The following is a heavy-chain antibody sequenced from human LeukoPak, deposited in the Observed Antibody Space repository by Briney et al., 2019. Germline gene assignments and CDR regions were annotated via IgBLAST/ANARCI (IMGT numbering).Heavy chain of an antibody. CDR1: GGSISSYY. V-gene: IGHV4-4*07. CDR2: IYTSGST. CDR3: RGLYYYDSSGYYLGNDAFDI. D-gene: IGHD3-22*01. Sequence: PSETLSLTCTVSGGSISSYYWSWIRQPAGKGLEWIGRIYTSGSTNYNPSLKSRVTMSVDTSKNQFSPKLSSVTAADTAVYYCRGLYYYDSSGYYLGNDAFDIWGQGTMVTVSS. J-gene: IGHJ3*02.